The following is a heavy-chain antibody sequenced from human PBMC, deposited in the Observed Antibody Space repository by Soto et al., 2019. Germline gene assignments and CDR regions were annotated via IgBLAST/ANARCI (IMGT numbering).Heavy chain of an antibody. D-gene: IGHD5-12*01. CDR2: IIPIFGTA. Sequence: ASVKVSCKASGGTFSSYAISWVRQAPGQGLEWMGGIIPIFGTANYAQKFQGRVTITADESTSTAYMELSSLRSEDTAVYYCARPKRWLQSDPEFDYWGQGTLVTVSS. V-gene: IGHV1-69*13. J-gene: IGHJ4*02. CDR1: GGTFSSYA. CDR3: ARPKRWLQSDPEFDY.